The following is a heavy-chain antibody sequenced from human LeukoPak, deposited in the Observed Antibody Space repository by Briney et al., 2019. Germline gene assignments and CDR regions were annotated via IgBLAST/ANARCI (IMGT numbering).Heavy chain of an antibody. Sequence: GASVKVSCKASGGTFSSYAISWVRQAPGQGLEWMGGIIPIFGTANYAQKFQGRVTITTDESTSTAYMELSSLRSEDTAVYYCARDKYCSSTSCYPNPLGPWGQGTLVTVSS. CDR3: ARDKYCSSTSCYPNPLGP. V-gene: IGHV1-69*05. D-gene: IGHD2-2*01. CDR2: IIPIFGTA. CDR1: GGTFSSYA. J-gene: IGHJ5*02.